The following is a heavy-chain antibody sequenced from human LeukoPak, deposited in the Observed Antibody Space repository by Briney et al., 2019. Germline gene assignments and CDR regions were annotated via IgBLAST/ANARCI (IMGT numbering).Heavy chain of an antibody. CDR2: IRSKRYGGAT. D-gene: IGHD4-17*01. J-gene: IGHJ6*03. CDR3: SRDQLGGDPDDYSYYYMDV. CDR1: GFTFGVYA. Sequence: GGSLRLSCRASGFTFGVYAMSWFRQAPGEGLEWVGFIRSKRYGGATEYAASVKGRFTISRDDSKSIAYRQMNSLKTEDTAMYYCSRDQLGGDPDDYSYYYMDVWGKGTTVTVSS. V-gene: IGHV3-49*03.